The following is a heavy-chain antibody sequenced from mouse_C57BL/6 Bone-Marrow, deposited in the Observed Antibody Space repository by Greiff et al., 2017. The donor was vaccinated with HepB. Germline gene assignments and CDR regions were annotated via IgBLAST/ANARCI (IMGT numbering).Heavy chain of an antibody. CDR2: IYPGDGDT. J-gene: IGHJ4*01. CDR1: GYAFSSSW. CDR3: ARWGYYAMDY. V-gene: IGHV1-82*01. Sequence: QVQLQQSGPELVKPGASVKISCKASGYAFSSSWMNWVKQRPGKGLEWIGRIYPGDGDTNYNGKFKGKATLTADKSSSTAYMQLSRLTSEDSAVYFCARWGYYAMDYWGQGTSVTVSS.